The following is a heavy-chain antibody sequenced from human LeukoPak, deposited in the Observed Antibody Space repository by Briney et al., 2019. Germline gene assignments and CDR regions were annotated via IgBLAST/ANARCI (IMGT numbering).Heavy chain of an antibody. CDR1: GGSISSSSYY. CDR2: IYYSGST. V-gene: IGHV4-39*07. D-gene: IGHD5-24*01. Sequence: SETLSLTCTVSGGSISSSSYYRGWIRQPPGKGLEWIGSIYYSGSTYYNPSLKSRVTISVDTPNNQFSLKLSSVTAADTAVYYCARVVDGFLSSPFDPWGQGTLVTVSS. CDR3: ARVVDGFLSSPFDP. J-gene: IGHJ5*02.